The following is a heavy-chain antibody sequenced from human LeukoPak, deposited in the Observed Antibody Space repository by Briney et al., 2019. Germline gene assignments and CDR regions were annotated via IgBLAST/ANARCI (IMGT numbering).Heavy chain of an antibody. V-gene: IGHV3-53*01. CDR3: ARDQQGLRYYYYYMDV. J-gene: IGHJ6*03. CDR1: GFNVSSKY. CDR2: IYSGGRT. D-gene: IGHD5-12*01. Sequence: GGSLRLSCAASGFNVSSKYMSWVRQAPGKGLEWVSVIYSGGRTYYADSVKGRFTISRDNSKNTLYLQMNSLRAEDTAVYYCARDQQGLRYYYYYMDVWGKGTTVTISS.